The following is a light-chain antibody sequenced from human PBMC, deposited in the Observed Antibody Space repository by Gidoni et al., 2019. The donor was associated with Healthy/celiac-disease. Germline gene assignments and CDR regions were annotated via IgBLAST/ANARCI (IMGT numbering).Light chain of an antibody. CDR2: WAS. Sequence: DIVMTQSPYSLAASLGERATINCKSSQSVLYSSNNKNYLAWYQQKPGQPPKLLIYWASTRESGVPDRFSGSGSGTDFTLTISSLQAEDVAVYYCQQYYSTPPPTFGQGTKLEIK. V-gene: IGKV4-1*01. CDR1: QSVLYSSNNKNY. CDR3: QQYYSTPPPT. J-gene: IGKJ2*01.